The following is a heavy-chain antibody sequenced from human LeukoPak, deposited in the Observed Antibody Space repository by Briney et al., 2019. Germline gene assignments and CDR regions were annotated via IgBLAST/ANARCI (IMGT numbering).Heavy chain of an antibody. CDR3: ARDRLGGRTVQ. CDR2: IKQDGSKK. Sequence: GGSLRLSCAASGFIFSSYWMSGCRQPPGERLEWVANIKQDGSKKYYMDSVKGRFTISGDNDKNLLSLQMNSLRAEDTAVYYCARDRLGGRTVQWGQGTVDSVSS. J-gene: IGHJ4*02. V-gene: IGHV3-7*03. CDR1: GFIFSSYW. D-gene: IGHD1-26*01.